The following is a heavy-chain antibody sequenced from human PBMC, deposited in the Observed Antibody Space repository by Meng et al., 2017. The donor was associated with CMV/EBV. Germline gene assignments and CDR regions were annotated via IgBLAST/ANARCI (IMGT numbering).Heavy chain of an antibody. CDR1: GFTFDDYA. J-gene: IGHJ3*02. V-gene: IGHV3-43D*03. D-gene: IGHD3-22*01. Sequence: GESLRLSCAASGFTFDDYAMHWVRQAPGKGLEWVSLISWDGGSTYYADSVKGRFTISRDNSKNSLYLQMNSLRAEDTALYYCANGRSQNYYDSSGYSKPPHDAFDIWGQGTMVTVSS. CDR2: ISWDGGST. CDR3: ANGRSQNYYDSSGYSKPPHDAFDI.